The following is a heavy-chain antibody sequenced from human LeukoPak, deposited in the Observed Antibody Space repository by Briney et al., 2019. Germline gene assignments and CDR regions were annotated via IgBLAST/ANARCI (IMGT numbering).Heavy chain of an antibody. J-gene: IGHJ4*02. CDR2: ISSSSSYI. CDR3: ARDTGRYSGYADWFGY. Sequence: GGSLRLSCAASGFTFSSYSMNWVRQAPGKGLEWVSSISSSSSYIYYADSVKGRFTISRDNAKNSLYLQMNSLRAEDTAVYYCARDTGRYSGYADWFGYWGQGTLVTVSS. V-gene: IGHV3-21*01. D-gene: IGHD5-12*01. CDR1: GFTFSSYS.